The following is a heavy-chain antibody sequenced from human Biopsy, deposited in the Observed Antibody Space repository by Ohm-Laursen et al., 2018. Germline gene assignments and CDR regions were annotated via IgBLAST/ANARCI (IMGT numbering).Heavy chain of an antibody. CDR2: ISNSGNT. Sequence: SETLSLTCTVSGDSINSSYWSWIRQPPGKGLEWIGFISNSGNTNYNPSLKSRVTISVDTSKNQISLKLGSVTVADTAVFYCARRGSGGRSFDYRGQGSLVTVSS. CDR1: GDSINSSY. J-gene: IGHJ4*02. V-gene: IGHV4-59*08. D-gene: IGHD2-15*01. CDR3: ARRGSGGRSFDY.